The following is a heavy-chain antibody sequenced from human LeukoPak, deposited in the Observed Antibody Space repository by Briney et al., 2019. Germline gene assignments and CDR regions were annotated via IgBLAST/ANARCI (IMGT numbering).Heavy chain of an antibody. CDR3: ARVPVGQYSYDS. CDR2: IKPDGSEK. V-gene: IGHV3-7*01. Sequence: GGSLRLSCTVSRFIFSNYWMNWVRQAPGKGLEWVANIKPDGSEKYYVDSVKGRFIISRDNAKNSVFLQLNSLRAEDTAVYYCARVPVGQYSYDSWGQGSLVTVSS. J-gene: IGHJ5*02. CDR1: RFIFSNYW. D-gene: IGHD5-18*01.